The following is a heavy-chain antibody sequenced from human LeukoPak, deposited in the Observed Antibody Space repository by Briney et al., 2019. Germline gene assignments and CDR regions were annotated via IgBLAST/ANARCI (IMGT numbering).Heavy chain of an antibody. Sequence: ASVKVSCKASGYTFTGYYIHWVRRAPGQGLEWVGRINPNSGGTDYAQRFQGRVTMTRDTSISTAYMELSRLRSDDTAVYYCARDGANKVRGVHYFYMDAWGKGTTVTVSS. V-gene: IGHV1-2*06. J-gene: IGHJ6*03. CDR3: ARDGANKVRGVHYFYMDA. CDR1: GYTFTGYY. CDR2: INPNSGGT. D-gene: IGHD3-10*01.